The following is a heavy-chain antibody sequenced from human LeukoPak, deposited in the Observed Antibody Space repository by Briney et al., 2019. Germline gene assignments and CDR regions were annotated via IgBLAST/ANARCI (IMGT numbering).Heavy chain of an antibody. V-gene: IGHV3-23*01. CDR1: GFTFSSYA. CDR2: ISGSGGST. Sequence: GESLKISCAASGFTFSSYAMSWVRQAPGKGLEWISAISGSGGSTYYADSVKGRFTISRDNSKNTLYLQMNSLRAEDTAVYYCAKNPWTGPYYFDYWGQGTLVTVSS. CDR3: AKNPWTGPYYFDY. D-gene: IGHD3/OR15-3a*01. J-gene: IGHJ4*02.